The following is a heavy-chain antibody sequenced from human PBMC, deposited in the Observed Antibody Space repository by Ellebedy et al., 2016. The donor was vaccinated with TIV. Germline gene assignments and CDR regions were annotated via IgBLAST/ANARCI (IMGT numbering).Heavy chain of an antibody. CDR2: IWYDGRNK. V-gene: IGHV3-33*01. CDR3: ARGGVEKWVLPNYYFDF. D-gene: IGHD1-26*01. J-gene: IGHJ4*02. CDR1: GFTLSSYG. Sequence: PGGSLRLSCAASGFTLSSYGMNWVRPAPGKGLDWVSVIWYDGRNKYCADSVKGRFTVSRDNSKNTLYLPMNSLRAEDTAVYYCARGGVEKWVLPNYYFDFWGQGTLVTVSS.